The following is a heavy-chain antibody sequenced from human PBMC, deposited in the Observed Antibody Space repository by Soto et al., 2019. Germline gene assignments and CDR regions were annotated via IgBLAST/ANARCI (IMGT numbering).Heavy chain of an antibody. V-gene: IGHV4-34*01. CDR1: GGSFSGYY. J-gene: IGHJ6*02. CDR3: ARGPRYCSGGSCYYRYGMDV. Sequence: QVQLQQWGAGLLKPSETLSLTCAVYGGSFSGYYWSWIRQPPGKGRGWIGEINHSGSTNYNPSLKSRVTISVDTSKNQFSLKLSSVTAADTAVYYCARGPRYCSGGSCYYRYGMDVWGQGTTVTVSS. D-gene: IGHD2-15*01. CDR2: INHSGST.